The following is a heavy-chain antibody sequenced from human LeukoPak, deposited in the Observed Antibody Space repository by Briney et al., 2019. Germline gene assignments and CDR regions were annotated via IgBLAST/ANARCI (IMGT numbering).Heavy chain of an antibody. CDR1: GFTVNNNY. D-gene: IGHD6-13*01. CDR3: ASAIGSTWYEFDY. Sequence: PGGSLRLSCAASGFTVNNNYMSWVRQAPGRGLEWVSVIYSGGYTYYAGSVKGRFTISRDNSKNTLYLQMNSLRAEDTAVYYCASAIGSTWYEFDYWGQGTLVTVTS. CDR2: IYSGGYT. J-gene: IGHJ4*02. V-gene: IGHV3-53*01.